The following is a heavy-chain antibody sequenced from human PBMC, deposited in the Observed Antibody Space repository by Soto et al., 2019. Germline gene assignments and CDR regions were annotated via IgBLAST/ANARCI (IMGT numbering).Heavy chain of an antibody. V-gene: IGHV3-21*01. CDR1: GFTFSSYS. D-gene: IGHD2-15*01. CDR3: ARDDVLCDGGRCYGVPLDV. Sequence: GESLKISCAASGFTFSSYSMNWVRQAPGKGLEWVSSISSSSSYIYYADSVKGRFTISRDNAKNSLYLQMNSLRAEDTAVYYCARDDVLCDGGRCYGVPLDVWGKGTTVTVSS. J-gene: IGHJ6*04. CDR2: ISSSSSYI.